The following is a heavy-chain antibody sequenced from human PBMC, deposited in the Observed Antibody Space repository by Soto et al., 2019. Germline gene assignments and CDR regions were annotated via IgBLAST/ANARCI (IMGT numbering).Heavy chain of an antibody. CDR1: GGSISSGGYS. V-gene: IGHV4-30-2*01. J-gene: IGHJ6*02. CDR3: ASERYDSSGYFSYGMDV. D-gene: IGHD3-22*01. Sequence: QLQLQESGSGLVKPSQTLSLTCAVSGGSISSGGYSWSWIRQPPGKGLEWIGYIYHSGSTYYNPSLKSRVTISVDRYKNQFSLKLSSVTAADTAVYYCASERYDSSGYFSYGMDVWGQGTTVTVSS. CDR2: IYHSGST.